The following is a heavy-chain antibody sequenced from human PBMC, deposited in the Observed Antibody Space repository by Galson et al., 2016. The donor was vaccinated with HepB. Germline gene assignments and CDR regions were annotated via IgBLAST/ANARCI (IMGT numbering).Heavy chain of an antibody. CDR2: LNWNSDMI. D-gene: IGHD6-19*01. CDR1: GFTFDDYA. CDR3: AKDRSAVSVAADH. Sequence: SLRLSCAASGFTFDDYAMHWVRQVPGKGLEWVSGLNWNSDMIGYADSVKGRFTISRDNAKNSLYLQMNSLRPEDTALYSCAKDRSAVSVAADHWGQGTLVTVSS. J-gene: IGHJ4*02. V-gene: IGHV3-9*01.